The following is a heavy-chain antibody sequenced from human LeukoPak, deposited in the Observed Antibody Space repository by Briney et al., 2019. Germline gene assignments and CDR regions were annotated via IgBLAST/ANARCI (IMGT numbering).Heavy chain of an antibody. D-gene: IGHD3-22*01. Sequence: ASVKVSCKASGGTFSSYAISWVRQAPGQGLEWMGRINPNSGGTNYAQKFQGRVTMTRDTSISTAYMELSRLRSDDTAVYYCARGTYHDSSALGGDYWGQGTLVTVPS. V-gene: IGHV1-2*06. CDR2: INPNSGGT. CDR3: ARGTYHDSSALGGDY. J-gene: IGHJ4*02. CDR1: GGTFSSYA.